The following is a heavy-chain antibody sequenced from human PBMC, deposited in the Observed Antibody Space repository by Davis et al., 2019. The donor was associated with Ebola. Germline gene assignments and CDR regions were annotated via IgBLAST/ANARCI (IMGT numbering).Heavy chain of an antibody. CDR2: INPHNGNT. CDR3: ARARIAAAGDY. D-gene: IGHD6-13*01. Sequence: ASVKVSCKASGYTFTSYGITWVRQAPGQGLEWMGWINPHNGNTNYAQNVQGRVTMTTDTSTSTAYMEVGSLRSDDTAVYYCARARIAAAGDYWGQGTLVTVSS. J-gene: IGHJ4*02. V-gene: IGHV1-18*04. CDR1: GYTFTSYG.